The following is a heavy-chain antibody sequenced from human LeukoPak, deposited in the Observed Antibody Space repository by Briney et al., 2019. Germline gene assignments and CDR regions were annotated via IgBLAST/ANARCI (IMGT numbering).Heavy chain of an antibody. D-gene: IGHD6-19*01. CDR3: ARDMAVAGMAADAFDI. CDR2: ISSSGSTI. V-gene: IGHV3-48*03. J-gene: IGHJ3*02. CDR1: GFTFSSYE. Sequence: PGGSLRLSCAASGFTFSSYEMNWVRQAPGKGLEWVSYISSSGSTIYYADSVKGRFTISRDNAKNSLYLQMNSLRAEDTAVYYCARDMAVAGMAADAFDIWGQGTMVTVYS.